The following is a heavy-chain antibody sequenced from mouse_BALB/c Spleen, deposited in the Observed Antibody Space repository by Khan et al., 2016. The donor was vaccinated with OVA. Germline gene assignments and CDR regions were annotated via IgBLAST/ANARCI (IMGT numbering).Heavy chain of an antibody. Sequence: QVQLQQSGPGLVAPSQSLSITCTVSGFSLTDYGVSWIRQPPGKGLEWLGLIWGGGSTYYNSVLKSRLSISKDNTKSQVFLKMNSLQTDDTAMYYCAKLLCSHYYAMDYWGQGTSVTVSS. CDR1: GFSLTDYG. CDR3: AKLLCSHYYAMDY. D-gene: IGHD1-1*02. CDR2: IWGGGST. V-gene: IGHV2-6-5*01. J-gene: IGHJ4*01.